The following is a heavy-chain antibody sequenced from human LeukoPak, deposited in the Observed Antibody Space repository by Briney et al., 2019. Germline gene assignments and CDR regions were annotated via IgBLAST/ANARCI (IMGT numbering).Heavy chain of an antibody. CDR2: IYYSGST. V-gene: IGHV4-39*07. CDR1: GGSISSSSYY. Sequence: SETLSLTCTVSGGSISSSSYYWGWIRQPPGKGLEWIGGIYYSGSTYYNPSLKSRVTISVDTSKNQFSLKLSSVTAADTAVYYCARAIRYFGYYYYYMDVWGKGTTVTISS. D-gene: IGHD3-9*01. CDR3: ARAIRYFGYYYYYMDV. J-gene: IGHJ6*03.